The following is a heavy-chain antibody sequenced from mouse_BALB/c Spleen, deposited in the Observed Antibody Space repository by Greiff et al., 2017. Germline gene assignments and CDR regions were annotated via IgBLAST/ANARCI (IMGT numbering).Heavy chain of an antibody. CDR3: ARTGTRGGFDY. CDR1: GDSITSGY. V-gene: IGHV3-8*02. D-gene: IGHD4-1*01. Sequence: EVQRVESGPSLVKPSQTLSLTCSVTGDSITSGYWNWIRKFPGNKLEYMGYISYSGSTYYNPSLKSRISITRDSSKNQYYLQLNSVTTEDTATYYCARTGTRGGFDYWGQGTTLTVSS. CDR2: ISYSGST. J-gene: IGHJ2*01.